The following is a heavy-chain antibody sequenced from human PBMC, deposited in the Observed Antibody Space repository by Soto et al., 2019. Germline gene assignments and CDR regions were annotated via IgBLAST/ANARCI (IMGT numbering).Heavy chain of an antibody. Sequence: QLQLQESGPGLVKPSETLSLTCTVSGGSISSSSYYWGWIRQPPGKGLEWIGRIYYSGSTYCNPSLINRVTIPVDTSQNRFSLMLGSLTAAVTVGYYCATPPATPVTTPPISDYCGQGALVSVA. CDR1: GGSISSSSYY. D-gene: IGHD4-17*01. CDR2: IYYSGST. CDR3: ATPPATPVTTPPISDY. V-gene: IGHV4-39*01. J-gene: IGHJ4*02.